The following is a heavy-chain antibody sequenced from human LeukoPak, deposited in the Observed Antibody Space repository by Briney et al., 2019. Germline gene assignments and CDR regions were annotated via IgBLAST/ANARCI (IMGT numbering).Heavy chain of an antibody. CDR2: IYTSGST. CDR3: AAEEWVYDYVWGSYRYQDY. D-gene: IGHD3-16*02. V-gene: IGHV4-61*02. CDR1: GGSISSGSYY. J-gene: IGHJ4*02. Sequence: PSQTLSLTCTVSGGSISSGSYYWSWIRQPAGKGLEWIGRIYTSGSTNYNPSLKSRVTISVDTSKNQFSLKLSSVIAADTAVYYCAAEEWVYDYVWGSYRYQDYWGQGTLVTVSS.